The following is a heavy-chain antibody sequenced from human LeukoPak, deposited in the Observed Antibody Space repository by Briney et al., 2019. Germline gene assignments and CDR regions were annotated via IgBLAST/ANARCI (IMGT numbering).Heavy chain of an antibody. CDR2: IYHSGTT. J-gene: IGHJ6*03. CDR1: GYSIRSGYY. V-gene: IGHV4-38-2*02. Sequence: SEALSLTCTVSGYSIRSGYYWGWIRQPPGKGLEWIGSIYHSGTTYYNPSLKSRVTISVDTSKNQFSLKLSSVTAADTAVYYCARGTRPFYYMDVWGKGTTVTVSS. CDR3: ARGTRPFYYMDV.